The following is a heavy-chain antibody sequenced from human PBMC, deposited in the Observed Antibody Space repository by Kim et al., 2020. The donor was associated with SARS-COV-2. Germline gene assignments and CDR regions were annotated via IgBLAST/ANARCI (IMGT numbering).Heavy chain of an antibody. J-gene: IGHJ6*02. CDR3: AKGRGTAMAPHGYYYYGMDV. Sequence: GGSLRLSCAASGFTFSSYGMHWVRQAPGKGLEWVAVISYDGSNKYYADSVKGRFTISRDNSKNTLYLQMNSLRAEDTAVYYCAKGRGTAMAPHGYYYYGMDVWGQGTTVTVSS. CDR2: ISYDGSNK. D-gene: IGHD5-18*01. CDR1: GFTFSSYG. V-gene: IGHV3-30*18.